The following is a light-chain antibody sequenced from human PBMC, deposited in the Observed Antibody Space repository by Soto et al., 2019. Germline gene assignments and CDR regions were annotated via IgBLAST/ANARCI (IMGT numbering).Light chain of an antibody. CDR2: LNSDGSH. CDR3: QTWGTGIPYV. CDR1: SGHSSYA. V-gene: IGLV4-69*01. J-gene: IGLJ1*01. Sequence: QPVLTQPPSASASLGASVKLTCTLSSGHSSYAIAWHQQRPEKGPRYLMKLNSDGSHNKGDGIPDRFSGSSSGAERYLTISSLQSEDEADYYCQTWGTGIPYVFGTGTKVTVL.